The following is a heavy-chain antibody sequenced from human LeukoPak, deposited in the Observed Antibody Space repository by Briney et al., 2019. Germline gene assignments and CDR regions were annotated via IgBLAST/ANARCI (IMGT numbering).Heavy chain of an antibody. Sequence: PSETLSLTCAVYGGSFSGYYWSWIRQPAGKGLEWIGRIYTSGSTSYNPSLKSRVTISVDTSKNQFSLKLSSVTAADTAVCYCARDRQGVAFDIWGQGTMVTVSS. CDR2: IYTSGST. CDR1: GGSFSGYY. V-gene: IGHV4-4*07. CDR3: ARDRQGVAFDI. J-gene: IGHJ3*02.